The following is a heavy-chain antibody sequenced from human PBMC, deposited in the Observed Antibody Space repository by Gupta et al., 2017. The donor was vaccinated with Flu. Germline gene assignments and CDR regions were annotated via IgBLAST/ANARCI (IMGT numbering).Heavy chain of an antibody. CDR2: ISSSSSYI. Sequence: EVQLVESGGGLVKPGGSLRLSCAASGFTFSSYSMNWVRQAPGKGLEWVSSISSSSSYIYYADSVKGRFTISRDNAKNSLYLQMNSLRAEDTAVYYCAREWSSGWYHKYYYYYGMDVWGQGTTVTVSS. D-gene: IGHD6-19*01. V-gene: IGHV3-21*01. CDR3: AREWSSGWYHKYYYYYGMDV. CDR1: GFTFSSYS. J-gene: IGHJ6*02.